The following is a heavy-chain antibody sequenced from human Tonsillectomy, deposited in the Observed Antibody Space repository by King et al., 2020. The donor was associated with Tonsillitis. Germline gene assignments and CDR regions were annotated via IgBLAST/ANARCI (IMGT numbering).Heavy chain of an antibody. V-gene: IGHV1-2*02. CDR2: INPRNGET. CDR1: GYTFSDSF. D-gene: IGHD2-21*02. CDR3: AREETGDLGLAHIRFDP. Sequence: VQLVESGADVKNPGASLRVSCETSGYTFSDSFIHWVRQAPGRGLVWMGWINPRNGETKYGPKFAGRFTMTRETSSYTVFMEMRRLTSDDTAVYYCAREETGDLGLAHIRFDPWGQGPLVTVS. J-gene: IGHJ5*02.